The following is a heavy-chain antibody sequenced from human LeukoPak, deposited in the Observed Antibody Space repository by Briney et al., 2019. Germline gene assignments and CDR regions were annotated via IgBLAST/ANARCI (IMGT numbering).Heavy chain of an antibody. D-gene: IGHD1-1*01. CDR3: ARDSDDIPPSVN. CDR1: GFTFSSYS. V-gene: IGHV3-21*01. CDR2: ISSSSSYI. J-gene: IGHJ4*02. Sequence: PGGSLRLSCAASGFTFSSYSMNWVRQAPGKGLEWVSSISSSSSYIYYADSVKGRFTISRDNAKNSLYLQMNSRRAEDTAVYYCARDSDDIPPSVNWGQGTLVTVSS.